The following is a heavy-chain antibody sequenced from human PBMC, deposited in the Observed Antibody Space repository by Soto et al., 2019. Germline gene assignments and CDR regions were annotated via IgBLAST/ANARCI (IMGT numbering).Heavy chain of an antibody. J-gene: IGHJ5*02. D-gene: IGHD3-10*01. CDR1: GFNFNIYA. V-gene: IGHV3-23*01. Sequence: EARILESGGGLAQPGGSLKISCTASGFNFNIYAMSWVRQAPGKGLEWVSGISASATQTYYAESVKGRFAISRDNSKSTLYLQLDSLTPEDTARYYCAKPITAGGLNSWGPGTLVAVSS. CDR2: ISASATQT. CDR3: AKPITAGGLNS.